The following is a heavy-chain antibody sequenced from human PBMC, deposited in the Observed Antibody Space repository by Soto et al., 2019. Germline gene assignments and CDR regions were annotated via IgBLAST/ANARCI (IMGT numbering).Heavy chain of an antibody. V-gene: IGHV1-46*01. D-gene: IGHD3-22*01. J-gene: IGHJ4*01. CDR2: VHASGGNT. Sequence: ALVKVSCKCSGYSISVYFRDWLRLAHGQGLEWMGIVHASGGNTNYAQKFQGRVTMTWDTSTTTVYMELSSLRPDDTAVYYCARAPYSSLSFFFDYWGQGTPVTRSS. CDR1: GYSISVYF. CDR3: ARAPYSSLSFFFDY.